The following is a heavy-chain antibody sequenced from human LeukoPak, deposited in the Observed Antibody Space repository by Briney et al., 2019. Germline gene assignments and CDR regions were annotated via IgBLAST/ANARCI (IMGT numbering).Heavy chain of an antibody. CDR3: ARVMTTKAFDI. CDR2: IYYSGST. CDR1: GGSMSSGDCY. Sequence: SQTLSLTCTVSGGSMSSGDCYWSWIRQPPGKGLEWIGYIYYSGSTCYNPSLKSRVTISVDTSKNQFSLKLSSVTAADTAVYYCARVMTTKAFDIWGQGTMVTVSS. V-gene: IGHV4-30-4*08. J-gene: IGHJ3*02. D-gene: IGHD4-17*01.